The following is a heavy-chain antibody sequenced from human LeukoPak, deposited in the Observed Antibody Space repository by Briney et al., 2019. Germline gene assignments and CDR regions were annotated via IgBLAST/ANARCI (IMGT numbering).Heavy chain of an antibody. CDR3: AREGGSYYMLYYFDY. D-gene: IGHD1-26*01. CDR2: ISSSSSYI. CDR1: GFTFSSYS. Sequence: GGSLRLSCAASGFTFSSYSMNWVRQAPGKGLEWVSSISSSSSYIYYADSVKGRFTISRDNAKNSLYLQMNRLRAEDTAVYYCAREGGSYYMLYYFDYWGQGTLVTVSS. J-gene: IGHJ4*02. V-gene: IGHV3-21*01.